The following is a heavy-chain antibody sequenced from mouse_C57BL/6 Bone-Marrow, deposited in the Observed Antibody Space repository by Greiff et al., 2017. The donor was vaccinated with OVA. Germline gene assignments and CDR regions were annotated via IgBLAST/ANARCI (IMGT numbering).Heavy chain of an antibody. Sequence: VQLQESGAELVKPGASVKISCKASGYAFSSYWMNWVKQRPGKGLEWIGQIYPGDGDTNYNGKFKGKATLTADKSSSTAYMQLSRLTSEDSAVYCCAREGGYYYGSYYYAMDYWGQGTSVTVSS. CDR1: GYAFSSYW. CDR2: IYPGDGDT. J-gene: IGHJ4*01. CDR3: AREGGYYYGSYYYAMDY. V-gene: IGHV1-80*01. D-gene: IGHD1-1*01.